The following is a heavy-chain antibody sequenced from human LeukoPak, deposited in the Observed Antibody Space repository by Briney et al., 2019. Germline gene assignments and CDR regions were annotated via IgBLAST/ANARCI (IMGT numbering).Heavy chain of an antibody. J-gene: IGHJ5*02. CDR3: ARERAYYYGSGSYWINWFDP. Sequence: SETLSLTCTVSGGSISSYYWSWIRQPAGKGPEWIGRIYTSGSTNYNPSLKSRVTMSVDTSKNQFSLKLSSVTAADTAAYYCARERAYYYGSGSYWINWFDPWGQGTLVTVSS. D-gene: IGHD3-10*01. CDR1: GGSISSYY. CDR2: IYTSGST. V-gene: IGHV4-4*07.